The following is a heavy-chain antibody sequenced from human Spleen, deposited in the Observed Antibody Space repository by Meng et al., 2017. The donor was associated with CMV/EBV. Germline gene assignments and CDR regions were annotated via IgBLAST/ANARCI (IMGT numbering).Heavy chain of an antibody. CDR2: IYSGGVAT. D-gene: IGHD1-26*01. CDR1: GFAFSTYA. CDR3: AKIGSFTYYYYGMDV. J-gene: IGHJ6*02. Sequence: GGSLRLSCAASGFAFSTYAMSWVRQAPGKGLEWVSVIYSGGVATYYADSVKGRFTISRDNSNNTLFLQMDSLGAEDTAVYYCAKIGSFTYYYYGMDVWGQWTTVTVSS. V-gene: IGHV3-23*03.